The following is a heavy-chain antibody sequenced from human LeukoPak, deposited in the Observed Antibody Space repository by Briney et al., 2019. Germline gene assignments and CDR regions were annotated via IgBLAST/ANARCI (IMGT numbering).Heavy chain of an antibody. D-gene: IGHD5-24*01. CDR3: ARVVRDGYNFVPPVKYFDH. V-gene: IGHV3-48*03. Sequence: GGSLRLSCAASGFTFSYYEMNWVRQAPGKGLEWISCISSRDFTTYYADSVKGRFTISRDNAKNSLYLQMNSLRAEDTAVYYCARVVRDGYNFVPPVKYFDHWGKGTLVTVSS. CDR2: ISSRDFTT. J-gene: IGHJ4*02. CDR1: GFTFSYYE.